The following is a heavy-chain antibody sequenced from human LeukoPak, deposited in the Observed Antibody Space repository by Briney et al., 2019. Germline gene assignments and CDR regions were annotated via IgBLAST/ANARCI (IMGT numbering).Heavy chain of an antibody. CDR3: ARASGSSGFYYRSGTSVDY. J-gene: IGHJ4*02. D-gene: IGHD3-22*01. CDR2: IYYSGST. Sequence: PSETLSLTCTVSGGSISSGDYYWSWIRQPRGKGLEWIGYIYYSGSTYYNPSLKSRVTISVDTSKNQFSLKLSSVTAADTAVYYCARASGSSGFYYRSGTSVDYWGQGTLVTVSS. V-gene: IGHV4-30-4*01. CDR1: GGSISSGDYY.